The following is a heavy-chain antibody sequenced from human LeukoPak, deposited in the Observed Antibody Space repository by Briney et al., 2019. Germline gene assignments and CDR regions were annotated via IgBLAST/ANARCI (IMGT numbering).Heavy chain of an antibody. CDR2: ISYDGSNK. J-gene: IGHJ4*02. CDR3: ASRSSPARY. Sequence: GRSLRLSCAASGFTFSSYGMHWVRQAPGKGLEWVAVISYDGSNKYYADSVKGRFTISRDNSKNTLYLQMNSLRAEDTAVYYCASRSSPARYWGQGTLVTVSS. D-gene: IGHD6-13*01. V-gene: IGHV3-30*03. CDR1: GFTFSSYG.